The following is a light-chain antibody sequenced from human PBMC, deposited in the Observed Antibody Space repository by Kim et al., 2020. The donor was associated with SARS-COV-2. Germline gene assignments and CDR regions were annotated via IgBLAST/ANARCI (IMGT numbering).Light chain of an antibody. Sequence: PGERATLPCRASQSVSSNYLAWYQQKPGQAPRLLIYGASSRATVIPDRFSGSGSGTEFTLTMSSVQSEDSAVYYCQQYSSWPLTFGGGTKVDIK. J-gene: IGKJ4*01. CDR1: QSVSSNY. CDR2: GAS. V-gene: IGKV3-20*01. CDR3: QQYSSWPLT.